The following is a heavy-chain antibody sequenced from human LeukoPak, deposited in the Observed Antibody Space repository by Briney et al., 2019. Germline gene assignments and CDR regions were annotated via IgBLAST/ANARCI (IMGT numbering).Heavy chain of an antibody. CDR1: GDSISSTNYY. J-gene: IGHJ4*02. V-gene: IGHV4-39*07. Sequence: SETLSLTCTVSGDSISSTNYYWGWIRQPPGKGLEWIGSIYYSGSTYYNPSLKSRVTISVDTSKNQFSLKLSSVTAADTAVYYCARWATESMFDYWGQGTLVTVSS. CDR2: IYYSGST. D-gene: IGHD5-12*01. CDR3: ARWATESMFDY.